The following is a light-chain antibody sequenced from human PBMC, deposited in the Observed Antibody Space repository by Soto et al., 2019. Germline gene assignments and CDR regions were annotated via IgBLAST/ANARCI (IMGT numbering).Light chain of an antibody. Sequence: DIQMTQSPSSLSASVGDAVTITCRASQSITSYLNWYQQKPGTAPKLLIYATSSLHSGVPSRFSASGSGTDFTLTVSSLQPEDFATYYCQQSYIKGTFGQGTKVDIK. CDR1: QSITSY. CDR2: ATS. J-gene: IGKJ1*01. V-gene: IGKV1-39*01. CDR3: QQSYIKGT.